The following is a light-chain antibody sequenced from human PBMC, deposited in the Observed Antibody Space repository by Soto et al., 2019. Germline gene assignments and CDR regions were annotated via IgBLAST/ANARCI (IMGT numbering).Light chain of an antibody. J-gene: IGLJ3*02. Sequence: QSVLTQPPSVSGAPGQRVTISCTGSSSNIGTKYDVHWYQQLPGTAPKLLVYGNNRPSGVPDRFSASKSGTSASLVITGLQAEDEADYYCQSYDISLSGSWVFGGGTKLTVL. V-gene: IGLV1-40*01. CDR2: GN. CDR1: SSNIGTKYD. CDR3: QSYDISLSGSWV.